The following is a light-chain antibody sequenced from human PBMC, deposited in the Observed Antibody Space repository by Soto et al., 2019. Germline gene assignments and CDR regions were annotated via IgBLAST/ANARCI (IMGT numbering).Light chain of an antibody. J-gene: IGKJ2*01. CDR3: QLYGGSHMFS. V-gene: IGKV3-20*01. CDR1: QSVSSSY. Sequence: EVVLTQSPGTLPLSPGEGATLSWRASQSVSSSYLAWYQQKPGQAPRLLIYAASSRATDVPDRFSGSGSGTDFTLTISRLEPEDFAVYYCQLYGGSHMFSFGQGTKLQIK. CDR2: AAS.